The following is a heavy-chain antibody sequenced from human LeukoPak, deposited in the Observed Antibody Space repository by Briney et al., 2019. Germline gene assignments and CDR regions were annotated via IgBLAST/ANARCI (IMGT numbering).Heavy chain of an antibody. CDR3: ARVPGYSSGWSYLDY. CDR1: GLTFSSYG. V-gene: IGHV3-33*01. CDR2: IWYDGSIK. J-gene: IGHJ4*02. D-gene: IGHD6-19*01. Sequence: GGSLRLSCAASGLTFSSYGMHWVRQAPGKGLEWVAVIWYDGSIKYYADSVKGRFTISRDNSKNTLYLQMNSLRVEDTAVYYCARVPGYSSGWSYLDYWGQGTLVTVSS.